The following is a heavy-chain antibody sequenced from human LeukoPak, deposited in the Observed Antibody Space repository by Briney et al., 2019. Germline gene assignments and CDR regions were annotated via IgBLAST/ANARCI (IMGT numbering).Heavy chain of an antibody. Sequence: GASVKVSCKASGYTFTSYDINWVRQATGQGLEWMGWMNPNSGNTGYAQKFQGRVTITRNTSISTAYMELSSLRSEDTAVYYCARDGYYDSSGYYMGGEDAFDIWGQGTMVTVSS. J-gene: IGHJ3*02. CDR1: GYTFTSYD. D-gene: IGHD3-22*01. V-gene: IGHV1-8*03. CDR2: MNPNSGNT. CDR3: ARDGYYDSSGYYMGGEDAFDI.